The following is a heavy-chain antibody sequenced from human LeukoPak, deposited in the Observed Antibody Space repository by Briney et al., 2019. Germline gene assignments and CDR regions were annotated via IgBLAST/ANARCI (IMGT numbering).Heavy chain of an antibody. CDR3: ARVVPPTDYGSGSYFWDPYYFDY. J-gene: IGHJ4*02. V-gene: IGHV3-23*01. CDR2: ISGSGGST. CDR1: GFTFSSYG. D-gene: IGHD3-10*01. Sequence: PGGSLRLSCAASGFTFSSYGMSWVRQAPGKGLKWVSAISGSGGSTYYADSVKGRFTISRDNSKNTLYLQMNSLRAEDTAVYYCARVVPPTDYGSGSYFWDPYYFDYWGQGTLVTVSS.